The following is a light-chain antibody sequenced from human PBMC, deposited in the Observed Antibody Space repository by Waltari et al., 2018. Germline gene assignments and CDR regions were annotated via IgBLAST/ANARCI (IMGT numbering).Light chain of an antibody. Sequence: DIKMTQSPSSPSASVGGRVTITCRASQSISSYLNWYQQKPWKAPKLLIYAASSLQSGVPSMFSGSGSGTDFTLTISSLQPEDFATYYCQQSYSTLAITFGQGTRLEIK. V-gene: IGKV1-39*01. J-gene: IGKJ5*01. CDR2: AAS. CDR1: QSISSY. CDR3: QQSYSTLAIT.